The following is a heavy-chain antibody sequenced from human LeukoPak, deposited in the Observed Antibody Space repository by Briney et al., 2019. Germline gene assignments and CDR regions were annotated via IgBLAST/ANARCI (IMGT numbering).Heavy chain of an antibody. Sequence: SETLSLTCTVSGYSISSGYYWVWIRPPPGKGLEWIGSIYHSGSTYHNPSLKSRVSISVDTSKNQFSLKLSSVTAADTAVYYCARVKSGYYMSEYFQYWGQGTLVTVSS. V-gene: IGHV4-38-2*02. CDR3: ARVKSGYYMSEYFQY. CDR1: GYSISSGYY. D-gene: IGHD3-3*01. CDR2: IYHSGST. J-gene: IGHJ1*01.